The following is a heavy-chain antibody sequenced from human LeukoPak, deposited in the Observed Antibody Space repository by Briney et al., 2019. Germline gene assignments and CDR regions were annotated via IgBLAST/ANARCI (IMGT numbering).Heavy chain of an antibody. CDR3: ARTTEGYCRGRSCYSYYYYMDV. CDR1: GGSVNGYY. CDR2: IYYSGST. J-gene: IGHJ6*03. D-gene: IGHD2-15*01. V-gene: IGHV4-59*02. Sequence: SDTLSLTCAVSGGSVNGYYWSWIRQPPGKGLEWIGYIYYSGSTNYNPSLKSRVTISVDTSKNQFSLKLSSVTAADTAVYYCARTTEGYCRGRSCYSYYYYMDVWGKGTTVTVSS.